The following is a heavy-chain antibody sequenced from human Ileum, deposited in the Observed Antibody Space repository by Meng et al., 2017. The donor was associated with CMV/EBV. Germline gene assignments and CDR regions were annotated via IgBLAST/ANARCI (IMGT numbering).Heavy chain of an antibody. V-gene: IGHV4-4*07. J-gene: IGHJ4*02. CDR1: GDSITSFY. CDR3: ARGPGGFGDFNFDY. CDR2: IYHGGST. D-gene: IGHD3-16*01. Sequence: QVQLQGSGPGLVKLSETLSLTCTVSGDSITSFYWSWIRQPAGKALEWIGRIYHGGSTNYNPSLKSRVTLSVDTSKNQFSMRLTSVTAADTAVYYCARGPGGFGDFNFDYWGQGTLVTVSS.